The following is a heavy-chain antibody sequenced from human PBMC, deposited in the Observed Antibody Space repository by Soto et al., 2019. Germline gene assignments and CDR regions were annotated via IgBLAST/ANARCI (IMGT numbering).Heavy chain of an antibody. CDR1: GFTVSNLY. V-gene: IGHV3-66*01. CDR3: SRESIGGAYRFLH. J-gene: IGHJ4*02. Sequence: EVQLVESGGGLVQPGGSLRLSCAASGFTVSNLYMTWVRQAPGKGLQWVAVISSGGSSYYADSVKGRFTISRDNSKNPLFLEMNSLRAGDTAVYYRSRESIGGAYRFLHGGQGTLGNGFS. CDR2: ISSGGSS. D-gene: IGHD3-3*01.